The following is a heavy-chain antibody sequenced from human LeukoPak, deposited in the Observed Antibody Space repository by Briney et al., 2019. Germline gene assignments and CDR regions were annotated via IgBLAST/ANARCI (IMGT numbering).Heavy chain of an antibody. Sequence: GGSLRLSCAASGFTFSSYWVHWVRQAPGRGLVWVSRINPDGSTTNYADSVKGRFTISRDNAKNTLYLQMNSLRAEDTAVYYCAKGELRFLEWSTAEYFDYWGQGTLVTVSS. CDR3: AKGELRFLEWSTAEYFDY. D-gene: IGHD3-3*01. J-gene: IGHJ4*02. CDR2: INPDGSTT. CDR1: GFTFSSYW. V-gene: IGHV3-74*01.